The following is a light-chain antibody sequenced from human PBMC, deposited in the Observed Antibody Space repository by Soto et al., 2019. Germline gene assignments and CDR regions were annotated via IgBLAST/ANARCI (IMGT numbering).Light chain of an antibody. CDR2: GNN. V-gene: IGLV1-44*01. Sequence: QSVLTQPPSTSGTPGQRVTISCSRGSSNTGSNTINWYQQLPETAPKLLIYGNNQRPSGVPDRFSGSESGTSASLAISGLQSEDEADYYCATWDDSLNGPVFGGGIKVTVL. CDR1: SSNTGSNT. CDR3: ATWDDSLNGPV. J-gene: IGLJ2*01.